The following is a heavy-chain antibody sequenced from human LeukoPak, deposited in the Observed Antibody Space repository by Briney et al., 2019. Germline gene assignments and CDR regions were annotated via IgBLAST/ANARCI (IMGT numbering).Heavy chain of an antibody. CDR2: ISPTGSTT. D-gene: IGHD6-6*01. CDR3: ARGPNSNWSGLDF. J-gene: IGHJ4*02. CDR1: GFSFSGPW. Sequence: GGSRRLSCTASGFSFSGPWMHWAGQLPGKGLVWVSRISPTGSTTSYADSVKGRFTVSRDNAKNTLYLQVNNLRAEDTAVYYCARGPNSNWSGLDFWGQGTLLTVSS. V-gene: IGHV3-74*01.